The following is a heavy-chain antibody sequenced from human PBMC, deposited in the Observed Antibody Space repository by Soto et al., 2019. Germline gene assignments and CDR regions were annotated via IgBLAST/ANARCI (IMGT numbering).Heavy chain of an antibody. Sequence: QVQLVQSGAEVKKPGSSVKVSCKASGGTFSSYAISWVRQAPGQGLEWMGGIIPIFGTANYAQKFQGRVTITADESTTTAYMELSSRRSEDTAVYYCARPTKGTLAARPGLAYLGRGTLVTVSS. CDR2: IIPIFGTA. CDR3: ARPTKGTLAARPGLAY. D-gene: IGHD6-6*01. CDR1: GGTFSSYA. V-gene: IGHV1-69*01. J-gene: IGHJ4*02.